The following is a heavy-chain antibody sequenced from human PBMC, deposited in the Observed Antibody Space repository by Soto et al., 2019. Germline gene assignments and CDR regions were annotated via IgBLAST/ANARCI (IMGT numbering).Heavy chain of an antibody. CDR1: GGSISSYY. CDR2: IYYSGST. V-gene: IGHV4-59*08. CDR3: ARRSGVRPLDYYMDV. Sequence: SETLSITCTVSGGSISSYYWSWIRQPPGKGLEWIGYIYYSGSTNYNPSLKSRVTISVDTSKNQFSLKLSSVTAADTAVYYCARRSGVRPLDYYMDVWGKGTTVTVSS. J-gene: IGHJ6*03. D-gene: IGHD1-1*01.